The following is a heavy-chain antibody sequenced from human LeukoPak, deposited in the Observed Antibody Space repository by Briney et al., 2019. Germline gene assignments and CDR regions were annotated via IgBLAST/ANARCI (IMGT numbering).Heavy chain of an antibody. V-gene: IGHV1-2*02. J-gene: IGHJ6*02. CDR2: INPNRGDT. CDR1: GYTFTRHY. D-gene: IGHD4-17*01. CDR3: ARSSTVTNPYYYYGMDV. Sequence: GASVKVSRKGSGYTFTRHYMHWVRQAPGQGREGVGWINPNRGDTNYAQKLQDSLTMTRDTSSSTAYKELRRLTSDDTAVYYCARSSTVTNPYYYYGMDVWGQGTTVTVSS.